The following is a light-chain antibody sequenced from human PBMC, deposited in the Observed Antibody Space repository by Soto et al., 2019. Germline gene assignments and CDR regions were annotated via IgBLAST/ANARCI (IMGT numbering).Light chain of an antibody. CDR1: QSVSRRY. Sequence: EIVLTQSPGTLSLSPGERATLSCRASQSVSRRYLAWYQKKPGQAPRLLIYGASSRATGIPDRFSGSGSGTDFTLTISRLEPEDFAVYYCQQYDSSPYTFGQGTKLEIK. V-gene: IGKV3-20*01. J-gene: IGKJ2*01. CDR2: GAS. CDR3: QQYDSSPYT.